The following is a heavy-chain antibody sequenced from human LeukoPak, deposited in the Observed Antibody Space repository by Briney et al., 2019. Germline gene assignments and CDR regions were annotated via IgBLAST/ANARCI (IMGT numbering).Heavy chain of an antibody. CDR2: ISPSGGST. J-gene: IGHJ5*02. D-gene: IGHD3-3*01. CDR1: GYTFTSYY. CDR3: ARDRPRDDFWSGYYLFDP. Sequence: ASVKVSCKASGYTFTSYYMHWVRIISPSGGSTSYAQKFQGRVTMTRDTSTSTVYMELSSLRSEDTAVYYCARDRPRDDFWSGYYLFDPWGQGTLVTVSS. V-gene: IGHV1-46*01.